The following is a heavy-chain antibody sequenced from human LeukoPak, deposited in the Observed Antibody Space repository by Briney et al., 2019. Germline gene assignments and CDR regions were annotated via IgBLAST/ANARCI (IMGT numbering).Heavy chain of an antibody. CDR3: ARDGWDSSGPFDY. Sequence: ASVKVSCKPSGYTFTSYGISWVRQAPGHGLEWMGWISAYNGNTKSAQKLQRRVTMTPDTSTSTAYMELRSLRSDDTAVYYCARDGWDSSGPFDYWGQGTLVTVSS. D-gene: IGHD3-22*01. J-gene: IGHJ4*02. CDR2: ISAYNGNT. CDR1: GYTFTSYG. V-gene: IGHV1-18*01.